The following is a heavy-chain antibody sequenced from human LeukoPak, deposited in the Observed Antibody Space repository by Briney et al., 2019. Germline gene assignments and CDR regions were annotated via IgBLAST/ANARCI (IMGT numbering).Heavy chain of an antibody. V-gene: IGHV4-39*01. CDR3: ARGLAARLRGYFDY. CDR2: IYYSGST. D-gene: IGHD6-6*01. Sequence: SETLSLTCTVSGGSISSSSYYWGWIRQPPGKGLEWIGSIYYSGSTYYNPSLKSRVTISVDTSKNQFSLKLSSVTAADTAVYYCARGLAARLRGYFDYWGQGTLVTVSP. CDR1: GGSISSSSYY. J-gene: IGHJ4*02.